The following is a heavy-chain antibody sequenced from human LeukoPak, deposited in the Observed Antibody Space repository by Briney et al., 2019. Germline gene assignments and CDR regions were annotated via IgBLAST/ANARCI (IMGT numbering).Heavy chain of an antibody. CDR2: INPSGGTT. J-gene: IGHJ4*02. Sequence: GASVKVSCKPSGYTFTNYYIHWVRQAPGQGLEWMGIINPSGGTTSYAQKFQSRVTMTRDTSTSTVYMELSSLRSEDTAVYYCARAVVTASSYYFDHWGQGTLVTVSS. CDR1: GYTFTNYY. V-gene: IGHV1-46*01. D-gene: IGHD2-21*02. CDR3: ARAVVTASSYYFDH.